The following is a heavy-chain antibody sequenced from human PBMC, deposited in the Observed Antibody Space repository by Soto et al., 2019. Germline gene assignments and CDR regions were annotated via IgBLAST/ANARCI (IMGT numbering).Heavy chain of an antibody. V-gene: IGHV1-18*01. CDR2: ISAYNGNT. J-gene: IGHJ4*02. D-gene: IGHD2-2*01. Sequence: GASVKVSCKASGYTFTSYGISWVRQAPGQGLEWMGWISAYNGNTNYAQKLQGRVTMTTDTSTSTAYMELRSLRSDDTAVYYCARESVSRPIPDWHFDYWGQGTLVTVSS. CDR1: GYTFTSYG. CDR3: ARESVSRPIPDWHFDY.